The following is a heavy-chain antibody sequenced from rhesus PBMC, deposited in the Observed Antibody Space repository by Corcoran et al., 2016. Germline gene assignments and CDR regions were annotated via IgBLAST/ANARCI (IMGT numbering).Heavy chain of an antibody. Sequence: DVQLVESGGGLVKPGGSLRLSCVASGFTFSSYVMHWVRQAPGKGLELVSVISEMGDIIYYAYCGKGRFNITRDKAKNSLFLKMNRLRAEDTAVDYCTRGGYSYSPSSHFDYCGQGGLVTVSS. J-gene: IGHJ4*01. CDR1: GFTFSSYV. CDR3: TRGGYSYSPSSHFDY. D-gene: IGHD5-12*01. CDR2: ISEMGDII. V-gene: IGHV3S26*01.